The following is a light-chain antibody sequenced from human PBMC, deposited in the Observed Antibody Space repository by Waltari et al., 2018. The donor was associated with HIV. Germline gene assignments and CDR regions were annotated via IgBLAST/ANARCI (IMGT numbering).Light chain of an antibody. Sequence: QSVLTQPPSASGTPGHRVTISCSGSSSNIGSNSVNWYQHLPETAPKLLIFRNNQRPSGVPDRFSGSKSGTSASLAISGLQSEDEADYYCSSYTSSSPWVFGGGTKLTVL. J-gene: IGLJ3*02. V-gene: IGLV1-44*01. CDR3: SSYTSSSPWV. CDR1: SSNIGSNS. CDR2: RNN.